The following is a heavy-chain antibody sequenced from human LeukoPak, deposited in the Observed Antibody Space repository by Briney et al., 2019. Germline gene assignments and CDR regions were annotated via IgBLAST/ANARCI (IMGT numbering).Heavy chain of an antibody. CDR1: GYTFTGYY. D-gene: IGHD2-2*01. CDR3: AREQVVVVPARYYYMDV. V-gene: IGHV1-2*02. Sequence: ASVKVSCKASGYTFTGYYMHWVRQAPGQGLAWMGWINPNNGGTNYVQKFQGRATMTRDTSISTAYMELSRLRSDDAAVYYCAREQVVVVPARYYYMDVWGKGTTVTVSS. J-gene: IGHJ6*03. CDR2: INPNNGGT.